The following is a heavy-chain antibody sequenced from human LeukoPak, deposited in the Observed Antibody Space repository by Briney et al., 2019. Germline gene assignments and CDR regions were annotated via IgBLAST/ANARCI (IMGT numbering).Heavy chain of an antibody. CDR1: GFTVSSNY. CDR3: ARNKRNYGDYYYYGMDV. CDR2: IYSGGST. D-gene: IGHD4-17*01. Sequence: GGSLRLSCAASGFTVSSNYMSWVRQAPGKGLEWVSVIYSGGSTYYADSVKGRFTISRHNSENTLYLQMNSLRAEDTAVYYCARNKRNYGDYYYYGMDVWGQGTTVTVSS. V-gene: IGHV3-53*04. J-gene: IGHJ6*02.